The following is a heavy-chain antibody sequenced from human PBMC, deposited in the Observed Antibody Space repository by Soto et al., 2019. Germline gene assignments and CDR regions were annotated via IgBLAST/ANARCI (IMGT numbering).Heavy chain of an antibody. V-gene: IGHV4-30-4*01. Sequence: SETLSLTCTVSGGSISSGDYYWSWIRQPPGKGLEWIGYIYYSGSTYYNPSLKSRVTISVDTSKNQFALKLRSVTAADTAVYYCASALRFLEWFPLNYYYYGMDVRGQGPTVTVSS. CDR3: ASALRFLEWFPLNYYYYGMDV. CDR2: IYYSGST. J-gene: IGHJ6*02. D-gene: IGHD3-3*01. CDR1: GGSISSGDYY.